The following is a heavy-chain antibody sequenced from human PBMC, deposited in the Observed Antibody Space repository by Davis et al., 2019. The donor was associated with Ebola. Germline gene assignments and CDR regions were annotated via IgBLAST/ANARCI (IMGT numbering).Heavy chain of an antibody. CDR1: GFTFSSYA. Sequence: PGGSLRLSCAASGFTFSSYAMHWVRQAPGKGLEWVAVISYDGSNKYYADSVKGRFTISRDNSKNPLYLQMNSLRAEDTAVYYCARGGGRQQLVPRFDYWGQGTLVTVSS. J-gene: IGHJ4*02. CDR2: ISYDGSNK. CDR3: ARGGGRQQLVPRFDY. V-gene: IGHV3-30-3*01. D-gene: IGHD6-13*01.